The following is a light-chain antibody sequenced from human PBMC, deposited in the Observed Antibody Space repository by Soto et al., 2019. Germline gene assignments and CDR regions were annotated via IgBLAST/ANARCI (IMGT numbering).Light chain of an antibody. CDR3: SSYTSSSTLV. J-gene: IGLJ1*01. CDR1: SSDVGGYNS. Sequence: QSALTQPASVSGSPGQSITISCTGTSSDVGGYNSVSWYQQHPGKAPKLMIYEVSNRPSGVSNRFSGSKSGNTASLTISGLQAEDEADHYCSSYTSSSTLVFGTGTKLTVL. CDR2: EVS. V-gene: IGLV2-14*01.